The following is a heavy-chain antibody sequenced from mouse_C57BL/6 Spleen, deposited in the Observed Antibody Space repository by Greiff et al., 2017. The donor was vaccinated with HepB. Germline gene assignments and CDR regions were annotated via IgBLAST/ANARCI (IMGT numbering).Heavy chain of an antibody. CDR1: GFTFSDYG. V-gene: IGHV5-17*01. Sequence: DVQLVESGGGLVKPGGSLKLSCAASGFTFSDYGMHWVRQAPEKGLEWVAYISSGSSTIYYADTVKGRFTISRDNAKNTLFLQMTSLRSEDTAMYYCARSYRVAWFAYWGQGTLVTVSA. CDR2: ISSGSSTI. CDR3: ARSYRVAWFAY. J-gene: IGHJ3*01. D-gene: IGHD2-14*01.